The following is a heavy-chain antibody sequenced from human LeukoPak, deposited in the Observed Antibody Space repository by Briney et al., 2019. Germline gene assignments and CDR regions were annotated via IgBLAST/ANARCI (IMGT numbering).Heavy chain of an antibody. CDR3: ARSSRGYYDSSGYYCSYYGMDV. Sequence: PSETLSLTCMVSGGSISSYYWSWIRQPPGKGLEGIGYIYYSGSTNYNPSLKSRVTISVDTSKNQFSLKLSSVTAADTAVYYCARSSRGYYDSSGYYCSYYGMDVWGQGTTVTVSS. D-gene: IGHD3-22*01. CDR2: IYYSGST. CDR1: GGSISSYY. J-gene: IGHJ6*02. V-gene: IGHV4-59*08.